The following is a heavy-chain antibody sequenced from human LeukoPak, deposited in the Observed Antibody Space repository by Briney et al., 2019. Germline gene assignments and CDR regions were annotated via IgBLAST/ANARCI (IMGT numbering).Heavy chain of an antibody. V-gene: IGHV3-33*08. Sequence: GGSLRLSCAASGFTFSSYGMHWVRQAPGKGPEWVADIWHDGSKTYYADSVKGRFTISRDNSKNTLYLQMDSLRAEDTAVYYCARDFKCGGDCYHEYFQHWGQGTQVTVSS. CDR3: ARDFKCGGDCYHEYFQH. CDR2: IWHDGSKT. D-gene: IGHD2-21*02. J-gene: IGHJ1*01. CDR1: GFTFSSYG.